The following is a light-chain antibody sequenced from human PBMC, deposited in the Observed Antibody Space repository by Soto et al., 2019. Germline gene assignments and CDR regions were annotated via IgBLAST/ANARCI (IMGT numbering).Light chain of an antibody. V-gene: IGLV2-11*01. J-gene: IGLJ1*01. CDR1: TSHVGAHNH. CDR2: DVT. CDR3: FSYAGTSGSYV. Sequence: LTQPRSVSGSPGQSFTISCTGTTSHVGAHNHVSWYQQHPGKARKLIIYDVTKWPSGVPDRFSGSKSGNTASLTISGLQAEDEADYYCFSYAGTSGSYVFGTGTKVTVL.